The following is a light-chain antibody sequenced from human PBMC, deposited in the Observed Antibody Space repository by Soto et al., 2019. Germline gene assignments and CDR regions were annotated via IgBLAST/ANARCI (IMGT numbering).Light chain of an antibody. Sequence: DIQMTQSPTSVSASVGDTVTITCRASQGISGWLAWYQQKPGKAPKLLVYGASTLHSGVPSRYSGSGSATDFTLTISSLQPEDFATYYCQQTNSLPWTFGQGTKVEIK. CDR1: QGISGW. J-gene: IGKJ1*01. CDR2: GAS. V-gene: IGKV1-12*02. CDR3: QQTNSLPWT.